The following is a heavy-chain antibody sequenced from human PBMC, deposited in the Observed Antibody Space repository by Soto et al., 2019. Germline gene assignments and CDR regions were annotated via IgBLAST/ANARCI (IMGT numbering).Heavy chain of an antibody. CDR3: ARESELRYFDWLPDYGMDV. V-gene: IGHV4-59*01. CDR2: IYYSGST. D-gene: IGHD3-9*01. J-gene: IGHJ6*02. CDR1: GGSISSYY. Sequence: SETLSLTCTVSGGSISSYYWSWIRQPPGKGLEWIGYIYYSGSTNYNPSLKSRVTISVDTSKNQFSLKLSSVTAADTAVYYCARESELRYFDWLPDYGMDVWGQGTTVTVSS.